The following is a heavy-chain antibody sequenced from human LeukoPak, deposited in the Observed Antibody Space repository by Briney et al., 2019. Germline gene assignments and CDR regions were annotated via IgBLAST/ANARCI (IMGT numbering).Heavy chain of an antibody. J-gene: IGHJ5*02. V-gene: IGHV3-48*03. CDR1: GFTFSLYE. Sequence: GGSLRLSCAASGFTFSLYEINWVRQAPGKGLEWVSYISSSGDTIYYADSVKGRFTISRDNAKNTLYLQMNSLRAEDTAVYYCTRESRVSFDPWGQGTLVTVSS. CDR2: ISSSGDTI. CDR3: TRESRVSFDP.